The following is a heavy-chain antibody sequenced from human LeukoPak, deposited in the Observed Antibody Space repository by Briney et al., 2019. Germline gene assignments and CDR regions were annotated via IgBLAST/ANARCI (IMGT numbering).Heavy chain of an antibody. Sequence: GGSLRLSCAASGFTVRSNYMSWVRQAPGKGLEWVSIIYSDGSTYYADSVKDRFTVSRDNFKNTLYLQMNSLRAEDTALYYCARNLDHDYSDYYFDCWGQGTPVTVSS. CDR1: GFTVRSNY. V-gene: IGHV3-66*01. CDR3: ARNLDHDYSDYYFDC. D-gene: IGHD4-11*01. J-gene: IGHJ4*02. CDR2: IYSDGST.